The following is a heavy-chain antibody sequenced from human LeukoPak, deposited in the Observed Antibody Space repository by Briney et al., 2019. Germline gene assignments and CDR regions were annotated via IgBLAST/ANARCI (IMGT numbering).Heavy chain of an antibody. CDR3: ARATHYSGSYLHY. CDR2: ISYDGSNK. J-gene: IGHJ4*02. D-gene: IGHD1-26*01. V-gene: IGHV3-30-3*01. Sequence: GGSLRLSCAASGFIFSSYAMHWVRQAPGKGLEWVAVISYDGSNKYYADSVKGRFTISRDNSKNTLYLQMNSLRAEDTAVYYCARATHYSGSYLHYWGQGTLVTVSS. CDR1: GFIFSSYA.